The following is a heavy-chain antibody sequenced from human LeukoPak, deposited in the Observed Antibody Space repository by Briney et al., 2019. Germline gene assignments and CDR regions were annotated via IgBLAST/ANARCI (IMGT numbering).Heavy chain of an antibody. V-gene: IGHV3-30*02. CDR3: AKDPGASVSGFHMDV. D-gene: IGHD2-8*02. J-gene: IGHJ6*03. Sequence: PGGSLRLSCAASGFSFRNYGMHWVRQATGKGLEWVSFIWSDGNNRFDADSVKGRFTISRDNSKNMLFLQMDTLRAEDTALYYCAKDPGASVSGFHMDVWGKGTTVIVSS. CDR2: IWSDGNNR. CDR1: GFSFRNYG.